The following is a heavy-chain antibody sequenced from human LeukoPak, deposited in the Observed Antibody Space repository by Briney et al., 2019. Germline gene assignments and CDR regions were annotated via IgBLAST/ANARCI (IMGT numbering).Heavy chain of an antibody. Sequence: GGSLRLSCAASGFTFSNYAMSWVRQAPGKGLEWVSGISYTGTSTHYADSVKGRFTISRDIFKNTLYLQMNSLRAEDTAVYYCAKSRDTSGYSAFDYWGQGTLVTASA. CDR1: GFTFSNYA. CDR3: AKSRDTSGYSAFDY. D-gene: IGHD3-22*01. V-gene: IGHV3-23*01. CDR2: ISYTGTST. J-gene: IGHJ4*02.